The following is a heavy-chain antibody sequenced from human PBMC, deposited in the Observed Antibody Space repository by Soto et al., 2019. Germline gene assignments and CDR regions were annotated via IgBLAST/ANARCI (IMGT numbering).Heavy chain of an antibody. J-gene: IGHJ4*02. V-gene: IGHV4-59*08. Sequence: SETLSLTCTVSGGSISSYYWSWIRQPPGKGLEWIGYIYYSGSTNYNPSLKSRVTISVDTSKNQFSLKLSSVTAADTAVYYCATTLGYCSSTSCFSFDYWGQGTLVTVSS. CDR2: IYYSGST. CDR1: GGSISSYY. D-gene: IGHD2-2*01. CDR3: ATTLGYCSSTSCFSFDY.